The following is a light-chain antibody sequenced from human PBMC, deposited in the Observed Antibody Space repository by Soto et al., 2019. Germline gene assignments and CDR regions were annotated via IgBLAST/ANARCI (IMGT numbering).Light chain of an antibody. V-gene: IGKV3-20*01. Sequence: EIVLTQSPGTLSLSPGERATLSCRASQSFSSNYIAWYQHKPGQAPRLLIYGASFRATGIPDRFSGSGSWTDFTLTISRLEPEDFEVYYCQKYGGAPPRTFGGGSKVEIK. J-gene: IGKJ4*01. CDR3: QKYGGAPPRT. CDR2: GAS. CDR1: QSFSSNY.